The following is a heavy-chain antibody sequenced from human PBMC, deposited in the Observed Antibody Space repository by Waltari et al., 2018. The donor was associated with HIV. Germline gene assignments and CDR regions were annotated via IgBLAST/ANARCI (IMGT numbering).Heavy chain of an antibody. V-gene: IGHV3-23*01. CDR2: ISGSGGST. CDR1: GFTFSSYA. CDR3: AKGGYCSGGSCYSSRGWFDP. J-gene: IGHJ5*02. D-gene: IGHD2-15*01. Sequence: EVQLLESGGGLVQTGGSLRLSCGASGFTFSSYAMSWVRQAPGRGLEWVSAISGSGGSTYYADSVKCRFTISRDNSKNTLYLQMNSLRAEDTAVYYCAKGGYCSGGSCYSSRGWFDPWGQGTLVTVSS.